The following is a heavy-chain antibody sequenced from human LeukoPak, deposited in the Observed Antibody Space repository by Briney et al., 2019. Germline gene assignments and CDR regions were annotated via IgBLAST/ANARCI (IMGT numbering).Heavy chain of an antibody. V-gene: IGHV1-8*01. J-gene: IGHJ4*02. D-gene: IGHD3-10*01. CDR1: GYTSTNYD. CDR3: ARGSRSGDY. Sequence: GASVKVSCKTSGYTSTNYDINWVRQATGQGLEWMGWMNPNSGNTGYAQKFQGRVTMTRNISTSTAYMELSSLRSEDTAVYYCARGSRSGDYWGQGTQVTVSS. CDR2: MNPNSGNT.